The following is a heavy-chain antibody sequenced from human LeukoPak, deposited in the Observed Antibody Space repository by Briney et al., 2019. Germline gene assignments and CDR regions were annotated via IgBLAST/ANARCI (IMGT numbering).Heavy chain of an antibody. V-gene: IGHV3-33*01. D-gene: IGHD1-26*01. CDR2: IWYDGSNK. J-gene: IGHJ4*02. CDR3: ARVATSGSYYFDY. Sequence: GGSLRLSCAASGFTFSSYGMHWVRQAPGKGLEWVAVIWYDGSNKYHADSVKGRFTISRDNSKNTLYLQMNSLRAEDTAVYYCARVATSGSYYFDYWGQGTLVTVSS. CDR1: GFTFSSYG.